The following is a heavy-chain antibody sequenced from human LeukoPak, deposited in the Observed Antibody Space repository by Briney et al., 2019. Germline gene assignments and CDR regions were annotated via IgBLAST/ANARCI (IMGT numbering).Heavy chain of an antibody. Sequence: SVKVSCKPSGGTFSSYAISWVRQAPGQGLEWMGGIIPIFGTANYAQKFQGRVTITADESTSTAYMELSSLRSEDTAVYYCARRELTYNWFDPWGQGTLVTVSS. D-gene: IGHD1-26*01. CDR1: GGTFSSYA. CDR3: ARRELTYNWFDP. CDR2: IIPIFGTA. J-gene: IGHJ5*02. V-gene: IGHV1-69*13.